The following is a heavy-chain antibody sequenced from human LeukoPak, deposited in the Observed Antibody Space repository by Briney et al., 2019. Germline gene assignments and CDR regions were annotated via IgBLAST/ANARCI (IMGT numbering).Heavy chain of an antibody. CDR3: AKVSGSSWYAYYYYMDV. V-gene: IGHV3-30*02. D-gene: IGHD6-13*01. Sequence: GGSLRLSCAASGFTFSSYGMHWVRQAPGKGLEWVAFIRYDGSNKYYADSVKGRFTISRDNSKNTLYLQMNSLRAEDTAVYHRAKVSGSSWYAYYYYMDVWGKGTTVTVSS. CDR2: IRYDGSNK. J-gene: IGHJ6*03. CDR1: GFTFSSYG.